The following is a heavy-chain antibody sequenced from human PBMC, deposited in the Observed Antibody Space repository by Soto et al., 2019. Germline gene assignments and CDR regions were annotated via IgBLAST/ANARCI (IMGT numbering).Heavy chain of an antibody. D-gene: IGHD1-1*01. Sequence: QVHLVQSGAEVKKPGASVKVSCKASGYTFTSYGITWVRQAPGQGLEWMGWISAHNGNTDYAQKPQGGVIVTRDTSTSTACMELRSLRSDDTAVYYCARGRYGDYWGQGALVTVSS. V-gene: IGHV1-18*01. CDR2: ISAHNGNT. CDR1: GYTFTSYG. J-gene: IGHJ4*02. CDR3: ARGRYGDY.